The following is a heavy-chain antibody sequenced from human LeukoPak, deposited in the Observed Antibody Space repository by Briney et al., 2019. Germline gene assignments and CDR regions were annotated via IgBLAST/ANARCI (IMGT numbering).Heavy chain of an antibody. J-gene: IGHJ4*02. CDR2: ISTGGGNT. CDR1: GLTFSTSA. V-gene: IGHV3-23*01. D-gene: IGHD1-26*01. CDR3: AKEIGRSSGTYDH. Sequence: HSGGSLRLSCAAAGLTFSTSAMTSVRQAPGKGLEWVSGISTGGGNTYDADSVKGRFTISRDNSKNTLYLQMNSLRVADTAVYYCAKEIGRSSGTYDHWGQGTLVTVSS.